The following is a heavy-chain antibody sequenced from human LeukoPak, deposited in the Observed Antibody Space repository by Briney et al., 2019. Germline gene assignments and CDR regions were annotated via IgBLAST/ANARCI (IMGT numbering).Heavy chain of an antibody. Sequence: PGGSLRLSCAASGFTFSSYAMHWVRQAPGKGLEWVAVISYDGSNKYYADTVKGRFTISRDNSKNTLYLQMNSLRAEDTAVYYCARDPSPSYCSGGSCHYYYYGMDVWGQGTTVTVSS. V-gene: IGHV3-30*04. CDR1: GFTFSSYA. CDR2: ISYDGSNK. J-gene: IGHJ6*02. D-gene: IGHD2-15*01. CDR3: ARDPSPSYCSGGSCHYYYYGMDV.